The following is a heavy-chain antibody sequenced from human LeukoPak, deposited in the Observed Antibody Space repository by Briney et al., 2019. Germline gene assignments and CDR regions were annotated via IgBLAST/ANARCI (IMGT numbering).Heavy chain of an antibody. CDR2: ISYDGSNK. Sequence: GGSLRLSCAASGFTFSSYAMSWVRQAPGKGLEWVAVISYDGSNKYYADSVKGRFTISRDNSKNTLYLQMNSLRAEDTAVCYCARATMDYYDSSGYTPLDYWGQGTLVTVSS. CDR3: ARATMDYYDSSGYTPLDY. V-gene: IGHV3-30-3*01. J-gene: IGHJ4*02. D-gene: IGHD3-22*01. CDR1: GFTFSSYA.